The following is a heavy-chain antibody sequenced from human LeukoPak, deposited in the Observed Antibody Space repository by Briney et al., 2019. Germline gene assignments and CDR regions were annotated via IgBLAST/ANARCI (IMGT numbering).Heavy chain of an antibody. CDR2: IYPADSDT. CDR1: GYTFISYW. CDR3: ASWVYNVAYGSGAPDAFDI. D-gene: IGHD3-10*01. J-gene: IGHJ3*02. V-gene: IGHV5-51*01. Sequence: GESLKISCKGSGYTFISYWIGWVRQMPGKGLEWMGIIYPADSDTRYSPSFQGQVTISADKSISTAYLQWSSLKASDTAMYYCASWVYNVAYGSGAPDAFDIWGQGTMVTVSS.